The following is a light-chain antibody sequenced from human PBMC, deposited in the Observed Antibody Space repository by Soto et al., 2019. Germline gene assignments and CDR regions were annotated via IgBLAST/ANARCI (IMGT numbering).Light chain of an antibody. Sequence: EIGLPHSPGTLSSSPGEGATLACMASQSVSASFLAWYQQKPGQAPRLPIYGASSRATGILDGFSGCESGTDFTLTISGLDPEDAEAYYCQQRGTFGQRTKLEIK. CDR1: QSVSASF. CDR3: QQRGT. CDR2: GAS. V-gene: IGKV3-20*01. J-gene: IGKJ2*02.